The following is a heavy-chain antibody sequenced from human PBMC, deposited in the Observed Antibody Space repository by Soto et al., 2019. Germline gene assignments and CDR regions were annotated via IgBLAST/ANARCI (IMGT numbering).Heavy chain of an antibody. V-gene: IGHV4-30-2*01. J-gene: IGHJ4*02. CDR1: GGSISSGGYS. D-gene: IGHD3-16*01. CDR3: ASLWFGGSQHYYFDY. CDR2: IYHSGST. Sequence: SETLSLTCAVSGGSISSGGYSWSWIRQPPGKGLEWIGYIYHSGSTYYNPSLKSRVTISVDRSKNQFSLKLSSVTAADTAVYYCASLWFGGSQHYYFDYWGQGTLVTVSS.